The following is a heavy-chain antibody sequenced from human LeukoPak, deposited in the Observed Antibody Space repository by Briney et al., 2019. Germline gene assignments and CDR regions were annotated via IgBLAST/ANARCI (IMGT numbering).Heavy chain of an antibody. CDR2: ISSSGSTI. J-gene: IGHJ6*03. CDR3: AGGGGYYYYMDV. V-gene: IGHV3-48*03. CDR1: GFTFSNYE. Sequence: GGSLRLSCAASGFTFSNYEMNWVRQAPGKGLEWVSYISSSGSTIYHADSVKGRFTISRDNAKNSLYLQMNSLRAEDTAVYYCAGGGGYYYYMDVWGKGTTVTVSS. D-gene: IGHD3-16*01.